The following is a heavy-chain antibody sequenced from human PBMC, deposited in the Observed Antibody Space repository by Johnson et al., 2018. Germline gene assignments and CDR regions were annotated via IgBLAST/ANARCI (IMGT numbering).Heavy chain of an antibody. D-gene: IGHD3-22*01. V-gene: IGHV3-33*01. CDR3: AREPLGDYYDSIGPFFDI. CDR1: GFTFSSYG. CDR2: IWYDGSNK. Sequence: VQLGESGGGVVQAGRSLRLACAASGFTFSSYGMHWVRQAPGKGLEWVAVIWYDGSNKYYADSVKGSITISRDNSKKKLDLQMNSRRDQDTAVYYCAREPLGDYYDSIGPFFDIWGQGTMVTVSS. J-gene: IGHJ3*02.